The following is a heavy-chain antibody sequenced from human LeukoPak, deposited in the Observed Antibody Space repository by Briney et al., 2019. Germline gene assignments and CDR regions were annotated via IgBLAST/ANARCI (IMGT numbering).Heavy chain of an antibody. J-gene: IGHJ6*04. Sequence: SETLSLTCAVYGRSFRGYYWSWIRQPPGKGLECSGEINHSGSTNYNTSLKSRVTISVDTSKNQFSLKLSSVTAADTAVYYCARAPLPYYDILTGQIDYYYGMDVWGKGTTVTVSS. D-gene: IGHD3-9*01. CDR2: INHSGST. CDR3: ARAPLPYYDILTGQIDYYYGMDV. CDR1: GRSFRGYY. V-gene: IGHV4-34*01.